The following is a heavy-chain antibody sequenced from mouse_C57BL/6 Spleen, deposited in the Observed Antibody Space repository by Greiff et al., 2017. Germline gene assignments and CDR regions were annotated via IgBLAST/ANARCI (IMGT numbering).Heavy chain of an antibody. V-gene: IGHV1-52*01. CDR2: IDPSDSET. CDR3: ALYGSSYDYFDY. CDR1: GYTFTSYW. Sequence: LQQPGAELVRPGSSVKLSCKASGYTFTSYWMHWVKQRPIQGLEWIGNIDPSDSETHYNQKFKDKATLTVDKSSSTAYMQLSSLTSEDSAVYYCALYGSSYDYFDYWGQGTTLTVSS. J-gene: IGHJ2*01. D-gene: IGHD1-1*01.